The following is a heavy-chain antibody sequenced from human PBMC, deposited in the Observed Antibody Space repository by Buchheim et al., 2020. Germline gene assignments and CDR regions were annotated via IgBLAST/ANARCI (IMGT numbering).Heavy chain of an antibody. CDR3: ARVGYCSGGSCYSDYYYGMDV. Sequence: QVQLQESGPGLVKPSETLSLTCTVSGGSISSYYWSWIRQPPGKGLEWIGYIYYSGSTNYNPSLKSRVTISVETSQNQVSLKLSSVTAADTAVYYCARVGYCSGGSCYSDYYYGMDVWGQGTT. V-gene: IGHV4-59*01. D-gene: IGHD2-15*01. CDR1: GGSISSYY. J-gene: IGHJ6*02. CDR2: IYYSGST.